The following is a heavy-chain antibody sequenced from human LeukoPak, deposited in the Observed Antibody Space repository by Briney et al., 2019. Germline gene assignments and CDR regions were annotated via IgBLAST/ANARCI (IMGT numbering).Heavy chain of an antibody. CDR3: ARGRRYYDSSGYYQRDDAFDI. CDR2: MNPNSGNT. J-gene: IGHJ3*02. D-gene: IGHD3-22*01. Sequence: ASVKVSCKASGYTFTSYGINWVRQATGQGLEWMGWMNPNSGNTGYAQKFQGRVTITRNTSISTAYMELSSLRSEDTAVYYCARGRRYYDSSGYYQRDDAFDIWGQGTMVTVSS. V-gene: IGHV1-8*03. CDR1: GYTFTSYG.